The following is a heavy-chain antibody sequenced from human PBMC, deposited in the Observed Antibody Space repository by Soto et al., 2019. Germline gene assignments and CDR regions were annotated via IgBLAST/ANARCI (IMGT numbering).Heavy chain of an antibody. V-gene: IGHV4-34*01. CDR3: ARGDKSNTYPHTNYYYYMDV. D-gene: IGHD4-4*01. CDR2: INHSGST. J-gene: IGHJ6*03. CDR1: GGSFSGYY. Sequence: SETLSLTCAVYGGSFSGYYWSWIRQPPGKGLEWIGEINHSGSTNYNPSLKSRVTISVDTSKNQFSLKLSSVTAADTAVYYCARGDKSNTYPHTNYYYYMDVWGKGTTVTVSS.